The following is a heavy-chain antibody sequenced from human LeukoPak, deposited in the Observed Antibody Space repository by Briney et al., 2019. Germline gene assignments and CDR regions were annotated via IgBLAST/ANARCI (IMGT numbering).Heavy chain of an antibody. Sequence: GGSLRLPCAASGFTFSSYAMHWVRQAPGKGLEYVSAISSNGGSTYYANSVKGRFTISRDNSKNTLYLQMGSLRAEDMAVYYCARDLYGSGSYWGQGTLVTVSS. CDR2: ISSNGGST. D-gene: IGHD3-10*01. V-gene: IGHV3-64*01. J-gene: IGHJ4*02. CDR3: ARDLYGSGSY. CDR1: GFTFSSYA.